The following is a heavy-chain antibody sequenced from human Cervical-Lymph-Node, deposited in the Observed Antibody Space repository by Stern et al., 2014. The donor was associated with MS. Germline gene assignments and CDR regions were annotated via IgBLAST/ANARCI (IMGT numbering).Heavy chain of an antibody. V-gene: IGHV3-7*01. CDR1: GFTFSSYW. D-gene: IGHD2-15*01. J-gene: IGHJ4*02. CDR3: TRGWVEWMGCSGASCYRVLDS. Sequence: EVQLLESGGGLVQPGGSLRLSCEASGFTFSSYWMNWVRQAPGKGLEWVATIKEDGSKKYYVDSVKGRFTISRDYAKNSLYLQMNSLRAEDTALYYCTRGWVEWMGCSGASCYRVLDSWGQGTLVTVSS. CDR2: IKEDGSKK.